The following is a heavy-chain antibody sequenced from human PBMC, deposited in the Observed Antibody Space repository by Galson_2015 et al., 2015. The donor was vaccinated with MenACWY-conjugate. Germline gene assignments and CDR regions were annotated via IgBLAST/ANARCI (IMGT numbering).Heavy chain of an antibody. J-gene: IGHJ4*02. CDR2: SDSGGST. D-gene: IGHD5-12*01. CDR1: GFTFSSYA. V-gene: IGHV3-23*01. CDR3: AKAPHVNIVATPPDY. Sequence: SLRLSCAASGFTFSSYAMSWVRQAPGKGLEWVSASDSGGSTYYADSVKGRFTISRDNSKNTLYLQMNSLRAEDTAVFYCAKAPHVNIVATPPDYWGQGTLVTASS.